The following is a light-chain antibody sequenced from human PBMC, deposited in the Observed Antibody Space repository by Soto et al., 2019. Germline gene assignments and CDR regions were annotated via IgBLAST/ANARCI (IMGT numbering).Light chain of an antibody. CDR1: QSISSW. J-gene: IGKJ2*01. Sequence: DIQMTQSPSTLSASVGDRVTITCRASQSISSWLAWYQQKPGKAPKLLIYDASSLESGVPSRFSGSGSGTEFTLTLSRLQPDDFATYYCQQYNSYSMYTFGQGTKLEIK. CDR2: DAS. V-gene: IGKV1-5*01. CDR3: QQYNSYSMYT.